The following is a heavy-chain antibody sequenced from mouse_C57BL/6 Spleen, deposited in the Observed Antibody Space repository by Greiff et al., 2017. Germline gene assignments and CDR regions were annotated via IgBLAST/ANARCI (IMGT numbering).Heavy chain of an antibody. D-gene: IGHD2-1*01. CDR2: INPNNGGT. V-gene: IGHV1-26*01. Sequence: VQLQQSGPELVKPGASVKISCKASGYTFTDYYMNWVKQSHGKSLEWIGDINPNNGGTSYNQKFKGKATLTVDKSSSTAYMELRSLTSEDSAVYYCARHYGNDYAMDYWGQGTSVTVSS. CDR3: ARHYGNDYAMDY. J-gene: IGHJ4*01. CDR1: GYTFTDYY.